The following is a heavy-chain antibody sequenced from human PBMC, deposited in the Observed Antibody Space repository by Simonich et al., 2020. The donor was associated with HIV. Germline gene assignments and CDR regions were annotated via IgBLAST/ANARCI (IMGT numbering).Heavy chain of an antibody. CDR1: GFTFSSYA. D-gene: IGHD3-16*01. Sequence: QVQLVESGGGVVQPGRSLRRSCAAAGFTFSSYAMHWVPQAPGKGLEWVAVISYDGSNKYYADSVKGRFTISRDNSKHTLYLPMNSLRAEDTAVYYCASGGSISSVWADDYWGQGTLVTVSS. CDR3: ASGGSISSVWADDY. CDR2: ISYDGSNK. J-gene: IGHJ4*02. V-gene: IGHV3-30*07.